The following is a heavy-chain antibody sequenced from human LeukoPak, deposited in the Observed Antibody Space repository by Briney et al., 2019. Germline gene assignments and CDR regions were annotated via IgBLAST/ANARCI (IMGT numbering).Heavy chain of an antibody. CDR1: GSRFTTYW. CDR3: ARHLFGSVTHNVDY. J-gene: IGHJ4*02. V-gene: IGHV5-10-1*01. Sequence: PGEPLQISCKGSGSRFTTYWITWGRQMTGKGVEWMGTIDPSEAYTNYSPSFQGHVSISVDKSISTAYLQWSSLKASDTAMYYCARHLFGSVTHNVDYWGQGTLVTVSS. D-gene: IGHD3-10*01. CDR2: IDPSEAYT.